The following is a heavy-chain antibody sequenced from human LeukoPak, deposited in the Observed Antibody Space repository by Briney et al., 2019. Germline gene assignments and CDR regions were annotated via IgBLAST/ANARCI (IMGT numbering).Heavy chain of an antibody. CDR1: GYTFTSYA. CDR3: ASAGWLRDLHYGMDV. CDR2: INAGSGNT. V-gene: IGHV1-3*01. D-gene: IGHD5-12*01. J-gene: IGHJ6*02. Sequence: ASVKVSCKASGYTFTSYAMHWVRQAPGQRLEWMGWINAGSGNTKYSQKFQGRVTITRDTSASTAYMELSSLRSEDTAVYYCASAGWLRDLHYGMDVWGQGTTVTVSS.